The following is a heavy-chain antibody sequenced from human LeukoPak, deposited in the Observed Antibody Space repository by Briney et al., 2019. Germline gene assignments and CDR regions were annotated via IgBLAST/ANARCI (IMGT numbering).Heavy chain of an antibody. D-gene: IGHD5-24*01. CDR2: ISQEGSQN. J-gene: IGHJ3*02. CDR3: PRHADVGATITGAFDI. CDR1: GFTFSSYW. Sequence: GGSLRLSCAASGFTFSSYWMSWVRRAPGKGLEWVASISQEGSQNYYVDSVKGRFTISRDNTKKSLYLQINRLRFDDTAVYYCPRHADVGATITGAFDIWGQGTLVIVSS. V-gene: IGHV3-7*01.